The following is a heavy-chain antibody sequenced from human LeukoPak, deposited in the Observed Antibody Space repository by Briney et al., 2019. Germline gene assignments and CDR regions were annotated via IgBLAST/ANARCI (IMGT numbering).Heavy chain of an antibody. CDR3: ASTILWFGEPGAFDI. Sequence: SETLSLTCTVSGGSISSYYWSWIRQPAGKGLEWIGRIYTSGSTNNNPSLKSRVTMSVDTSKNQFSLKLSSVTAADTAVYYCASTILWFGEPGAFDIWGQGTMVTVSS. D-gene: IGHD3-10*01. CDR1: GGSISSYY. J-gene: IGHJ3*02. V-gene: IGHV4-4*07. CDR2: IYTSGST.